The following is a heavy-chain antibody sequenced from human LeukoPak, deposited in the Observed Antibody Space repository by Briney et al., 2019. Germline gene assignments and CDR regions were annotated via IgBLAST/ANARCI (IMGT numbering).Heavy chain of an antibody. V-gene: IGHV1-46*03. J-gene: IGHJ6*03. D-gene: IGHD2-21*01. CDR2: IDPSGGST. CDR1: GYTFTSYY. CDR3: ARDPRGHYSYYYYMDV. Sequence: ASVKVSCKASGYTFTSYYMHWVRQAPGQGLEWMGIIDPSGGSTSYAQKFQGRVTMTRDTSTSTVYMELSSLRSEDTAAYYCARDPRGHYSYYYYMDVWGKGTTVTVSS.